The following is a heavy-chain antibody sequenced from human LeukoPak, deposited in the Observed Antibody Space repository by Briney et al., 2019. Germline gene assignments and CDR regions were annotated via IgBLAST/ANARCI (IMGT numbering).Heavy chain of an antibody. CDR3: ARSSPYYYYYYGMDV. Sequence: GSVKVSCKASGYTFTGYYMHWVRQAPGQGLEWMGWISAYNGNTNYAQKLQGRVTMTTDTSTSTAYMELRSLRSDDTAVYYCARSSPYYYYYYGMDVWGQGTTVTVSS. V-gene: IGHV1-18*04. CDR2: ISAYNGNT. CDR1: GYTFTGYY. D-gene: IGHD6-6*01. J-gene: IGHJ6*02.